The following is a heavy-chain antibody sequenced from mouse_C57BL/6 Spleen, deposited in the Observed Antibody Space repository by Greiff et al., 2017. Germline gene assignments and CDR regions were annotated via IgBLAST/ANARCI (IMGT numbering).Heavy chain of an antibody. Sequence: QVQLQQSGPELVKPGASVKISCKASGYAFSSSWMNWVKQRPGKGLEWIGRFYPGDGDTNYNGKFKGKATLTADKSSSTAYMQLSSLTSEDSAVYFCAIYYGNYPFAYWGQGTLVTVSA. D-gene: IGHD2-1*01. CDR1: GYAFSSSW. CDR3: AIYYGNYPFAY. J-gene: IGHJ3*01. V-gene: IGHV1-82*01. CDR2: FYPGDGDT.